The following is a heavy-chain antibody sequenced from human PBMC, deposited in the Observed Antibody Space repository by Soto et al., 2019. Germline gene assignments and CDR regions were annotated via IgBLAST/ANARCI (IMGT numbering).Heavy chain of an antibody. V-gene: IGHV3-33*08. CDR3: ARDLGSGPAGYYGMDV. D-gene: IGHD6-19*01. J-gene: IGHJ6*02. CDR2: IWYDGSNK. Sequence: GGSLRLSCAASGFTFSSYGMHWVRQAPGKGLEWVAVIWYDGSNKYYADSVKGRFTISRDNSKNTLYLQMNSLRAEDTAVYYCARDLGSGPAGYYGMDVWGQGTTVTVSS. CDR1: GFTFSSYG.